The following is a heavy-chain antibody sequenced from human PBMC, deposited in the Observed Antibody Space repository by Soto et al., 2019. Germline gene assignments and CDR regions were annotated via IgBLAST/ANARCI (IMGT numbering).Heavy chain of an antibody. CDR2: ISNAGLNI. CDR1: GFTFSAYT. V-gene: IGHV3-30-3*01. D-gene: IGHD1-26*01. Sequence: GGSLRLSCAASGFTFSAYTMHWVRQAPGKGLECVAAISNAGLNIHFADSVKGRFTISRDNSKNTLYLQMNSLRPEDTAVYYCAKDRRSGNYYGNYFDYWGQGTLVTVSS. CDR3: AKDRRSGNYYGNYFDY. J-gene: IGHJ4*01.